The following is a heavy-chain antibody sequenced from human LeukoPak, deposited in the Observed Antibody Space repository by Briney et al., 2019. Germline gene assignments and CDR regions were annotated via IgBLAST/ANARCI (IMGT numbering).Heavy chain of an antibody. V-gene: IGHV1-46*01. Sequence: GASVKVSCKASGYTFTSYYMHWVRQAPRQGLEWMGIINPSGGSTSYAQKFQGRVTMTRDTSTSTVYMELSSLRSEDTAVYYCARVSYGDYYFDYWGQGTLVTVSS. CDR2: INPSGGST. CDR1: GYTFTSYY. D-gene: IGHD4-17*01. J-gene: IGHJ4*02. CDR3: ARVSYGDYYFDY.